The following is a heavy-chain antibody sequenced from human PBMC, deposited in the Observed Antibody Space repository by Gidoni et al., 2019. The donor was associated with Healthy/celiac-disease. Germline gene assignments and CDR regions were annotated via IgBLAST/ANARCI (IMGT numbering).Heavy chain of an antibody. CDR2: IYSGGST. V-gene: IGHV3-53*02. D-gene: IGHD2-15*01. CDR1: GFTVSSNY. J-gene: IGHJ6*02. CDR3: ARDQRYCSGGSCYYYYGMDV. Sequence: EVQLVETGGGLIQPGGSLRLSCAASGFTVSSNYMSWVRQAPGKGLEWVSVIYSGGSTYYADSVKGRFTISRDNSKNTLYLQMNSLRAEDTAVYYCARDQRYCSGGSCYYYYGMDVWGQGTTVTVSS.